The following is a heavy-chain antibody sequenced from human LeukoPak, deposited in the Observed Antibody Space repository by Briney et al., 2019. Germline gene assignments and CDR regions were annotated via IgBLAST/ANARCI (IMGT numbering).Heavy chain of an antibody. Sequence: SGGSLRLSCAASGFTVSSNYMSWVRQAPGKGLEWVSVIYSGGSTYYADSVKGRFTISRDNSKNTLYLQMNSLRAEDTAVYYCASRDYYDSSGYSDAFDIWGQGTMVTVSS. CDR1: GFTVSSNY. D-gene: IGHD3-22*01. CDR3: ASRDYYDSSGYSDAFDI. CDR2: IYSGGST. V-gene: IGHV3-53*01. J-gene: IGHJ3*02.